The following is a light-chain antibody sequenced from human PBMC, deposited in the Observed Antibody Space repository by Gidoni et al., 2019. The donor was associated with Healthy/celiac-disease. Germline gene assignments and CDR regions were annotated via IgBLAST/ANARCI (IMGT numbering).Light chain of an antibody. CDR3: MQALQTPPAYT. V-gene: IGKV2-28*01. J-gene: IGKJ2*01. Sequence: VMTQSLLSLPVTPGEPASISCRSSQSLLHSNGYNYLDWYLQKPGQSPQLLIYLGSNRASGVPDRFSGSGSGTDVTLKISRVEAEDVGVYYCMQALQTPPAYTFGQGTKLEIK. CDR2: LGS. CDR1: QSLLHSNGYNY.